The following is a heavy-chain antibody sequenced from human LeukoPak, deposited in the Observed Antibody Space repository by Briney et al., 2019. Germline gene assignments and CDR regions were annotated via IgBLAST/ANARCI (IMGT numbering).Heavy chain of an antibody. J-gene: IGHJ4*02. CDR3: AREDSSGWRHYFDY. CDR1: GFTFSSYG. D-gene: IGHD6-19*01. CDR2: IWYDGSNK. V-gene: IGHV3-33*01. Sequence: PGRSLRLSCAASGFTFSSYGMHWVRQAPGKGLEWVAVIWYDGSNKYYADSVKGRLTISRDNSKNTLYLQMNSLRAEDTAVYYCAREDSSGWRHYFDYWGQGTLVTVSS.